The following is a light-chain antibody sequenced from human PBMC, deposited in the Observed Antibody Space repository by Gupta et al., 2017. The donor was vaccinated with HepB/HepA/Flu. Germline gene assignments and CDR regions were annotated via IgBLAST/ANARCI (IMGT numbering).Light chain of an antibody. Sequence: EIVLTQSPATLSLSPGERATLSCRASQSVSSYLAWYQQKPGQAPRLLIYDASNRATGIPARFSGSESGTDFTLTISSLEPEDFAVYYCQQRSNWPLNTFGQGTRLEIK. CDR2: DAS. V-gene: IGKV3-11*01. J-gene: IGKJ5*01. CDR3: QQRSNWPLNT. CDR1: QSVSSY.